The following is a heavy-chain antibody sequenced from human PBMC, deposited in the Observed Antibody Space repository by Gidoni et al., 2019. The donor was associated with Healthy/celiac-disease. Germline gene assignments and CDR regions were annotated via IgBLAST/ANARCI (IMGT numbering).Heavy chain of an antibody. V-gene: IGHV3-48*02. J-gene: IGHJ6*02. CDR2: ISSSSSTI. D-gene: IGHD5-18*01. Sequence: VQLVQSGGGWVHPGGFLRLPCASAGLTFSSSSMNWVRHDPGKGLEWVSYISSSSSTIYYADSVKGRFTISRDKAKSTLYMQMSSLRDEDTAVYYCARVGDSYGIYYDCMDVWGQGTTVTVSS. CDR1: GLTFSSSS. CDR3: ARVGDSYGIYYDCMDV.